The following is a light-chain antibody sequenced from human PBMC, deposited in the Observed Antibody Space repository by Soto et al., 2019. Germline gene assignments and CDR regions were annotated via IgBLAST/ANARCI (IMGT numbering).Light chain of an antibody. CDR2: GIS. CDR3: QQYNNWPLT. J-gene: IGKJ4*01. V-gene: IGKV3-15*01. Sequence: EIVMTQSPATLSVSPGETATLSCRASQSLTSYLAWYQQKPDQAPRLLIYGISTRATDIPARFSGSGSGTEFTPTISSPQSEDFAVYYCQQYNNWPLTFGGGTKGDIK. CDR1: QSLTSY.